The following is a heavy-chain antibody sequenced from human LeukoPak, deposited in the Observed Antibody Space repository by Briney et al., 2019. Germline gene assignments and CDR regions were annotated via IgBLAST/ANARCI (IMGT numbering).Heavy chain of an antibody. CDR2: ISSSSSTI. V-gene: IGHV3-48*02. Sequence: GGSLRLSCAASGFTFSSYSMNWVRQALGKGLEWVSYISSSSSTIYYADSVKGRFTISRDNAKNSLYLQMNSLRDEDTAVYYCARGQLGHYYYYGMDVWGQGTTVTVSS. J-gene: IGHJ6*02. CDR1: GFTFSSYS. CDR3: ARGQLGHYYYYGMDV. D-gene: IGHD6-6*01.